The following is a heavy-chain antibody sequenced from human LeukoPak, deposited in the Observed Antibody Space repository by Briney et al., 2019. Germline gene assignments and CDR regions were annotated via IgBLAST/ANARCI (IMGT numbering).Heavy chain of an antibody. D-gene: IGHD2-15*01. CDR1: GYTFTAYY. V-gene: IGHV1-2*07. CDR2: INPNSGGT. Sequence: GASVKVSCKASGYTFTAYYMHWVRQAPGQGLEYMGWINPNSGGTNYAHKFQGRVTMTRDTSTSTAYMELSRLRSDDTAVYYCARDVGSPYYFAYWGQGTLVTVSS. J-gene: IGHJ4*02. CDR3: ARDVGSPYYFAY.